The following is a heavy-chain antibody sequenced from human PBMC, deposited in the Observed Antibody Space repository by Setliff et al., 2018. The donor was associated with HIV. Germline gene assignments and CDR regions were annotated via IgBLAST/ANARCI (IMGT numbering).Heavy chain of an antibody. CDR3: VTSSSWSSRLNF. CDR1: GGSISSSSYY. J-gene: IGHJ4*02. D-gene: IGHD2-2*01. Sequence: PSETLSLTCTVSGGSISSSSYYWGWIRQPPGKGLEWIGSIYYSGSTYYNPSRKSRVTISVDTSKNQFSLKLSSVTAADTAVYYCVTSSSWSSRLNFWGPGMLVTVSS. V-gene: IGHV4-39*01. CDR2: IYYSGST.